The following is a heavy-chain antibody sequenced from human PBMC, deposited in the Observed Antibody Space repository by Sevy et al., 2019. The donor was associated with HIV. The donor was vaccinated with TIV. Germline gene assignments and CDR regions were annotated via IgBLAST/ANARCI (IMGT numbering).Heavy chain of an antibody. V-gene: IGHV3-20*04. Sequence: GGSLRLSCAASGFTFEDFGMSWVRQRPGKGLEWVCGIVGNGGSAGCADSMKGRFTISRDNAKNSLYLEMNSLRIEDTASYFCAREESCGGACYYFDHWGHGILVTVSS. J-gene: IGHJ4*01. CDR2: IVGNGGSA. D-gene: IGHD2-21*02. CDR3: AREESCGGACYYFDH. CDR1: GFTFEDFG.